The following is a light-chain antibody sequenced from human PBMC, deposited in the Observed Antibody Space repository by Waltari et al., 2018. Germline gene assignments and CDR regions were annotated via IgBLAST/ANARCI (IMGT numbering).Light chain of an antibody. CDR2: KAS. CDR1: KDIRSW. V-gene: IGKV1-5*03. CDR3: QQYYTVSRT. J-gene: IGKJ1*01. Sequence: DIQMTQSPSTLSASVGDRIPITCRASKDIRSWLAWYQQKPGKAPELLFYKASTLHGGVPSRFSGSGSGTEFTFTISSLQAEDVAVYYCQQYYTVSRTFGQGTRVEIK.